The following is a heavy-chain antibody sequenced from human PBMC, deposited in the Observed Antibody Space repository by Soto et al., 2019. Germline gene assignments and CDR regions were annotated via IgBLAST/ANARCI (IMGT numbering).Heavy chain of an antibody. CDR2: IYYSGST. CDR3: ARHIPAPSYWYFDL. D-gene: IGHD2-2*02. Sequence: QVQLQESGPGLVKPSETLSLTCTVSGGSISSYYWSWIRQPPGKGLEWIGYIYYSGSTNYNPSLIRRVTISVGTSKNQFSLKLSSVTAAGSAVYYGARHIPAPSYWYFDLWGRGTLVTVSS. V-gene: IGHV4-59*08. CDR1: GGSISSYY. J-gene: IGHJ2*01.